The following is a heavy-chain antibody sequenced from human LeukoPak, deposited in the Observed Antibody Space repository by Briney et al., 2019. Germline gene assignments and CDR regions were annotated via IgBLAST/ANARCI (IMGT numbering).Heavy chain of an antibody. J-gene: IGHJ4*02. D-gene: IGHD6-13*01. Sequence: SVKVSCKASGGTFSSYAISWVRQAPGQGLEWLGRIIPIFGTANYAQKFQGRVTITTDESTSTAYMELSSLRSEDTAVYYCARGRIAAAAVFDYWGQGTLVTVSS. CDR1: GGTFSSYA. CDR3: ARGRIAAAAVFDY. V-gene: IGHV1-69*05. CDR2: IIPIFGTA.